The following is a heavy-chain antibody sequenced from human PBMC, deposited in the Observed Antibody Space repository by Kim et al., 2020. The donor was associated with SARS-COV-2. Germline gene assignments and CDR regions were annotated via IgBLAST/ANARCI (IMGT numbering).Heavy chain of an antibody. J-gene: IGHJ4*02. CDR3: ARNLPSESFDS. CDR2: INPDGSGT. Sequence: GGSLRLSCAASGFTFSSYWMIWIRQPPGKGLEWVATINPDGSGTYYADSVQGRFTISRDDSKRPLYLQMTSLRADDTALYYCARNLPSESFDSWGQGTLLTVST. V-gene: IGHV3-7*03. CDR1: GFTFSSYW.